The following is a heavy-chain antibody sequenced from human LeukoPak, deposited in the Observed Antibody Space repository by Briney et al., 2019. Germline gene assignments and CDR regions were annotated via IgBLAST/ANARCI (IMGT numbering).Heavy chain of an antibody. CDR1: GGTFSSYA. D-gene: IGHD2-21*01. CDR2: IIPIFGTA. CDR3: ARIGGDCYSCYFDY. J-gene: IGHJ4*02. Sequence: ASVKVSCKASGGTFSSYAISWVRQAPGQGLEWMGGIIPIFGTANHAQKFQGRVTITADESTSTAYMELSSLRSEDTAVYYCARIGGDCYSCYFDYWGQGTLVTVSS. V-gene: IGHV1-69*13.